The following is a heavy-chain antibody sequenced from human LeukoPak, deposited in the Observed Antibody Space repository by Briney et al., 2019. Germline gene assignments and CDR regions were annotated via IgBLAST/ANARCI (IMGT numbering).Heavy chain of an antibody. D-gene: IGHD6-19*01. J-gene: IGHJ6*03. CDR3: ARGFGQFSGWRHYYYYYMDV. CDR1: GGSFSGYY. CDR2: VNHSGST. Sequence: SETLSLTCAVYGGSFSGYYWSWIRQPPGKGLEWIGEVNHSGSTNYNPSLKSRVTISVDTSKNQFSLKLSSVTAADTAVYYCARGFGQFSGWRHYYYYYMDVWGKGTTVTVSS. V-gene: IGHV4-34*01.